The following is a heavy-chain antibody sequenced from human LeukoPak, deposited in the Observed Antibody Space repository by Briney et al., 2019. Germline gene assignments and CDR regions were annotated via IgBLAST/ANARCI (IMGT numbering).Heavy chain of an antibody. Sequence: PGGSLRLSCAASVFTFSSYAMHWVRQAPGKGLEGVAVISYDGSNKYYADSVKGRFTISRDNSKNTLYLQMNSLRAEDTAVYYCARDVENYYDFWSGQTGAFDIWGQGTMVTVSS. CDR1: VFTFSSYA. CDR2: ISYDGSNK. V-gene: IGHV3-30-3*01. J-gene: IGHJ3*02. D-gene: IGHD3-3*01. CDR3: ARDVENYYDFWSGQTGAFDI.